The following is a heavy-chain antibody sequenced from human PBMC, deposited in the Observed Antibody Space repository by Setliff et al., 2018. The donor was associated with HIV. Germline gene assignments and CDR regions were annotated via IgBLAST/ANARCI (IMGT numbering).Heavy chain of an antibody. V-gene: IGHV5-51*01. CDR1: GYSFTSSW. CDR3: ARLPSLLWFGELNYYFDY. D-gene: IGHD3-10*01. CDR2: IYPGDSDT. Sequence: GESLKISCKGSGYSFTSSWSAWVRQMPGKGLEWMGIIYPGDSDTRYSPSFQGQVTISADKTISTSYLQWSSLKASDTAMYYCARLPSLLWFGELNYYFDYWGQGTLVTVSS. J-gene: IGHJ4*02.